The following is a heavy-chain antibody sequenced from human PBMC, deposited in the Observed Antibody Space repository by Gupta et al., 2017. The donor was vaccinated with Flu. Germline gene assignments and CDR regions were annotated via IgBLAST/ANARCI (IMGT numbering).Heavy chain of an antibody. CDR2: IYHSGST. CDR1: GGSLSSNH. D-gene: IGHD6-6*01. J-gene: IGHJ4*02. Sequence: QVQPQGAGPGAVKPSENPSPTRTFSGGSLSSNHWSWIRQPPGKGLEWIGHIYHSGSTSYNPSLKSRVTISIDTSKNQFSLTLHSVTAADTAVYYCAREEYGLDYWGQGTLVTVSS. V-gene: IGHV4-59*12. CDR3: AREEYGLDY.